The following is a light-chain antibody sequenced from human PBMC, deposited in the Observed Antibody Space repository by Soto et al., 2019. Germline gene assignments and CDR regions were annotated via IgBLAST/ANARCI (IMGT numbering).Light chain of an antibody. CDR3: QQSDSTPYT. CDR1: QTISTY. Sequence: DIQMTQSPSSLSASVGDRVTITCRASQTISTYLNGYQQKPGKAPRLLIYDASSLLSGVPSRFSGSGSGTDFTLTIASLQPEDFSTYYCQQSDSTPYTFGQGTKVEI. J-gene: IGKJ2*01. V-gene: IGKV1-39*01. CDR2: DAS.